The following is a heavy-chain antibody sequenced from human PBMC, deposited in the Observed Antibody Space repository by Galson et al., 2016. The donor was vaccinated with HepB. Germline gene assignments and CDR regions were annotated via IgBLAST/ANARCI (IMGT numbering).Heavy chain of an antibody. CDR3: ARDFKLGAPDYMDV. CDR2: ISKTRDTT. V-gene: IGHV3-30-3*01. J-gene: IGHJ6*03. Sequence: SLRLSCAASGLTFSTYWIHWVRQAPGKGLDWVAVISKTRDTTFYGDSVKGRFTISRDNSKNTVDLQIHSLRSEDAAVYFCARDFKLGAPDYMDVWGKGTTVTVS. D-gene: IGHD1-26*01. CDR1: GLTFSTYW.